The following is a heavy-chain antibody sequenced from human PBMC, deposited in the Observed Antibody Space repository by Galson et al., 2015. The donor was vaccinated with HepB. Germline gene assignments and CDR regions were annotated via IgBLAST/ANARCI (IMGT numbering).Heavy chain of an antibody. Sequence: SLRLSCAASGFTFSSYSMNWVRQAPGKGLEWVSSISSSSSYIYYADSVKGRFTISRDNAKNSLYLQMNSLRAEDTAVYYCASQPGAIVGDGMDVWGQGTTVTVSS. V-gene: IGHV3-21*01. J-gene: IGHJ6*02. CDR3: ASQPGAIVGDGMDV. CDR2: ISSSSSYI. D-gene: IGHD3-22*01. CDR1: GFTFSSYS.